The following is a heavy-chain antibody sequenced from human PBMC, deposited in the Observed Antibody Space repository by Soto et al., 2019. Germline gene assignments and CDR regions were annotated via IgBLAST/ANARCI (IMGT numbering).Heavy chain of an antibody. CDR1: GGTFSNYA. CDR3: ARDMIPAAISYRYYALDV. D-gene: IGHD2-2*01. V-gene: IGHV1-69*01. Sequence: QVQLVQSGAEVKTPGSSVKVSCKASGGTFSNYAISWVRQAPGQGLEWMGGIIAIFDTADYAQRFQGRVTITADESTSTAYLELSSLTSGDTAVYYCARDMIPAAISYRYYALDVWGQGTTVTVSS. J-gene: IGHJ6*02. CDR2: IIAIFDTA.